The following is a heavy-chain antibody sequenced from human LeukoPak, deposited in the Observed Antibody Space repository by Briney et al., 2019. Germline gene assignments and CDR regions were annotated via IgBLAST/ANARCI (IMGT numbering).Heavy chain of an antibody. J-gene: IGHJ4*02. V-gene: IGHV4-59*01. CDR1: GDSISSYS. CDR3: ARYVWGSYPTFEDY. D-gene: IGHD3-16*02. CDR2: ISYSGST. Sequence: SGPTLVNPSETLSLTCTVSGDSISSYSWSWIRQPPGKGLEWIGYISYSGSTNYNPSLKSRVTISVDTSKNQFSLKLSSATAADTAVYYCARYVWGSYPTFEDYWGQGTLVTVSS.